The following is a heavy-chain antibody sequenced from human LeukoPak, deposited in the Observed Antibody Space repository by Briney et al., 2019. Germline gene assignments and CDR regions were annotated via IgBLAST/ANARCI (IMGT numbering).Heavy chain of an antibody. D-gene: IGHD3-22*01. CDR3: ARDWGEYYYDSSGGI. CDR1: GFTFSSYS. Sequence: PGGSLRLSCAASGFTFSSYSMNWVRQAPGKGLEWVSSISSSSSYIYYADSVKGRFTISRDNAKNSLYLQMNSLRAEDTAVYYCARDWGEYYYDSSGGIWGQGTMVTVSS. J-gene: IGHJ3*02. V-gene: IGHV3-21*01. CDR2: ISSSSSYI.